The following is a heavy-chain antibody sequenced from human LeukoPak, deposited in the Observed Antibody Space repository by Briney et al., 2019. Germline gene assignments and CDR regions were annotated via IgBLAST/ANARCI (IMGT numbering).Heavy chain of an antibody. V-gene: IGHV1-69*13. Sequence: GASVKVSCKASGGTFSSYAISRVRQAPGQGLEWMGGIIPIFGTANYAQKFQGRVTITADESTSTAYMELSSLRSEDTAVYYCARDVYYDENWFDPWGQGTLVTVSS. J-gene: IGHJ5*02. CDR2: IIPIFGTA. CDR3: ARDVYYDENWFDP. D-gene: IGHD3-22*01. CDR1: GGTFSSYA.